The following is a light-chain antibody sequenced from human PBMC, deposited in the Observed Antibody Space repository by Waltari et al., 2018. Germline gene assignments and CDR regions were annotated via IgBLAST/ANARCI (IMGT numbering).Light chain of an antibody. J-gene: IGKJ2*01. V-gene: IGKV2-30*02. CDR3: MQGSHWPRT. Sequence: DVVLTQSPLFLPVTLGQPASMSCRSRQRHVHSDGNTYLNWFHQRPGRSPRRLVYKISRREAGVPDRFSGSGSGTDLTLKISRVEAEDVGVYYCMQGSHWPRTFGQGTKLEI. CDR1: QRHVHSDGNTY. CDR2: KIS.